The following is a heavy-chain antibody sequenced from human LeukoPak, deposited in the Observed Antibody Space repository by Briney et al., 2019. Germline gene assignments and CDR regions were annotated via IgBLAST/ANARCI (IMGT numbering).Heavy chain of an antibody. CDR3: ARDYFYCSSTSCRRYDAFDI. CDR2: IIPILGIA. CDR1: GGTFSSYA. J-gene: IGHJ3*02. V-gene: IGHV1-69*04. D-gene: IGHD2-2*01. Sequence: ASVKVSCKASGGTFSSYAISWVRQAPGQGLEWMGRIIPILGIANYAQKFQGRVTITADKSTSTAYMELSSLRSEDTAVYYCARDYFYCSSTSCRRYDAFDIWGHGTMVTVSS.